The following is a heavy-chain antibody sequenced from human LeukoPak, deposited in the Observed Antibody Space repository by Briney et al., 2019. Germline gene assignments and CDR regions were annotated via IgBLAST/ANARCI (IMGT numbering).Heavy chain of an antibody. Sequence: PGGSLRLSCAASGFTFDDYGMSWVRQAPGKGLEWVSGINWNGGSTGYADSVKGRFTISRDNAKNSLYLQMNSLRAEDTALYYCARDKGEQQPYYYMDVWGKGTTVTVSS. CDR2: INWNGGST. CDR3: ARDKGEQQPYYYMDV. D-gene: IGHD6-13*01. J-gene: IGHJ6*03. V-gene: IGHV3-20*04. CDR1: GFTFDDYG.